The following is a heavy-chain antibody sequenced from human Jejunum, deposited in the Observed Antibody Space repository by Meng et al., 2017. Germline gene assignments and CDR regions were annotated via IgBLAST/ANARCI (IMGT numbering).Heavy chain of an antibody. D-gene: IGHD2-15*01. CDR1: GASISSGYW. J-gene: IGHJ4*02. CDR2: IHHGGDT. Sequence: QLRLQESGQGRVEPSGTLSLTCAVSGASISSGYWWSWVRQPPGKGLEWIGEIHHGGDTNYNPSLKSRVTIPVDKSNNQYSLRLTSVTAADTAMYYCARNGAYSADHWGQGTLVTVAS. V-gene: IGHV4-4*02. CDR3: ARNGAYSADH.